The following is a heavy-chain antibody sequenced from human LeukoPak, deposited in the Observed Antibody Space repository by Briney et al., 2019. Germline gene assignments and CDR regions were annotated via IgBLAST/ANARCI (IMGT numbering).Heavy chain of an antibody. Sequence: PSETLSLTCTVSGGSISSSNNYWGWVRQPPGKGLECIGRIHYSGTTYYNPSLKSRVTISVDTSKNQFSLKLSSMTAADTAVYYCARHEEEDGYNAKTFDYWGQGTLVTVSS. V-gene: IGHV4-39*01. CDR1: GGSISSSNNY. D-gene: IGHD5-24*01. J-gene: IGHJ4*02. CDR2: IHYSGTT. CDR3: ARHEEEDGYNAKTFDY.